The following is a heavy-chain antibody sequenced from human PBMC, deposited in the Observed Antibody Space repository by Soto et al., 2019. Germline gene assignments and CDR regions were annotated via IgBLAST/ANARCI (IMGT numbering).Heavy chain of an antibody. CDR1: GFTFSSYA. CDR3: AKTRTAMVTYYYYGMDV. V-gene: IGHV3-23*01. J-gene: IGHJ6*02. CDR2: ISGSGGST. D-gene: IGHD5-18*01. Sequence: XGSLRLSCAAAGFTFSSYAMSWVRQAPGKGLDWVSAISGSGGSTYYADSVKGRFTISRDNSKNTLYLQMNSLRAEDTAVYYCAKTRTAMVTYYYYGMDVWGQGPTVTVSS.